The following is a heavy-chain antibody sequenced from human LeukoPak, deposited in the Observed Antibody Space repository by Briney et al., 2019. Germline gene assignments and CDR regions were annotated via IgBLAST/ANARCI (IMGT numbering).Heavy chain of an antibody. CDR2: INHSGST. CDR3: ARGARAARPHFDY. Sequence: SETLSLTCAVYGGSFSGYNWSWIRQPPGKGLEWIGEINHSGSTNYNPSLKSRVTISVDTSKNQFSLKLSSVTAADTAVYYCARGARAARPHFDYWGQGTLVTVSS. CDR1: GGSFSGYN. V-gene: IGHV4-34*01. J-gene: IGHJ4*02. D-gene: IGHD6-6*01.